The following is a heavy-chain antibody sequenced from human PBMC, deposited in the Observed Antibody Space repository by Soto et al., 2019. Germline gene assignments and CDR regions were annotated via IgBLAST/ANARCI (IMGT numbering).Heavy chain of an antibody. J-gene: IGHJ2*01. CDR2: IIPILGIA. D-gene: IGHD3-10*01. V-gene: IGHV1-69*02. CDR3: ALAPMARGEETRNWYFDL. Sequence: SVKVSCKASGGTFSSYTISWVRQAPGQGLEWMGRIIPILGIANYAQKFQGRVTITADKSTSTAYMELSSLRSEDTAVYYCALAPMARGEETRNWYFDLWGRGALVTVSS. CDR1: GGTFSSYT.